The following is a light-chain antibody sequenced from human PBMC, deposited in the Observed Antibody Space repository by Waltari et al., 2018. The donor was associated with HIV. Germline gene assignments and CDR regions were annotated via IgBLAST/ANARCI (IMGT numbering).Light chain of an antibody. CDR3: QQTYSTPGGT. CDR2: AAS. Sequence: DTELTQSPASLSASVSDRVTITCRASQTLKYYLNWYQQLPGKSPKLLVFAASTLQTGVSSRFSGSGSGTNYNLTINSLQREDFGTYFCQQTYSTPGGTFVPGTRLDVK. CDR1: QTLKYY. J-gene: IGKJ2*01. V-gene: IGKV1-39*01.